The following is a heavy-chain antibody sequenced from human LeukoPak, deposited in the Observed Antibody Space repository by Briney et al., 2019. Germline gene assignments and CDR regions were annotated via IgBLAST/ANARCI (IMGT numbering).Heavy chain of an antibody. CDR2: IYYSGST. CDR3: ARAEVTTGNYYFDY. V-gene: IGHV4-39*07. CDR1: GGSISSSSYY. D-gene: IGHD4-17*01. Sequence: SETLSLTCTVSGGSISSSSYYWGWIRQPPGKGLEWIGSIYYSGSTYYNPSLKSRVTISVDTSKNQFSLNLSSVTDADTAVYCCARAEVTTGNYYFDYWGQGALVTVSS. J-gene: IGHJ4*02.